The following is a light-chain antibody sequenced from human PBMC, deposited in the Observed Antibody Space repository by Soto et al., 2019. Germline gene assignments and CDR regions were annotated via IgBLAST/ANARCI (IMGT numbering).Light chain of an antibody. J-gene: IGKJ4*01. CDR2: AAS. CDR3: QQTSSTPT. V-gene: IGKV1-39*01. Sequence: DIQMTQSPSTLSGSVGDRVTITCRASQSIRSYLNWYQQKPGKAPKLLIYAASSLQTGVSSRLSGSGSGTDFTLTISNLQPEDFATYYCQQTSSTPTFGGGTKVDIK. CDR1: QSIRSY.